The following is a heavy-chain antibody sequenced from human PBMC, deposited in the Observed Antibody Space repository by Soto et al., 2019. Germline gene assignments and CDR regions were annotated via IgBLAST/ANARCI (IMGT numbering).Heavy chain of an antibody. J-gene: IGHJ3*02. CDR2: ISGSGGST. V-gene: IGHV3-23*04. D-gene: IGHD3-10*01. CDR3: AKDVAFRELGAFDI. CDR1: GFSFSDYY. Sequence: VQLVESGGGLVKPGGSLRLSCAASGFSFSDYYMSWFRQAPGKGLEWVSAISGSGGSTYYADSVKGRFTISRDNSKNTLYLQMNSLRAEDTAVYYCAKDVAFRELGAFDIWGQGTMVTVSS.